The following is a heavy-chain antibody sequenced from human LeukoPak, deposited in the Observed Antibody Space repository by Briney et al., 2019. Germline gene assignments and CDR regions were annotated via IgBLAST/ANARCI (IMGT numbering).Heavy chain of an antibody. J-gene: IGHJ6*02. CDR2: IYYSGST. Sequence: SETLSLTCTVSGGSISSYYWSWIRQPPGKGLEWIGYIYYSGSTNYNPSLKGRVTISVDTSKNQFSLKLSPVTAADTAMYYCARYRDGDYQPLCYYYGMDVWGQGTTVTVSS. D-gene: IGHD4-17*01. CDR3: ARYRDGDYQPLCYYYGMDV. CDR1: GGSISSYY. V-gene: IGHV4-59*01.